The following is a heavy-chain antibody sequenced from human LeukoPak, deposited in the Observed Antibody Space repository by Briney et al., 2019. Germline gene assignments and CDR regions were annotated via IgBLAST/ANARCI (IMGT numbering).Heavy chain of an antibody. J-gene: IGHJ4*02. CDR2: INPNSGGT. Sequence: ASVKVSCTASGYTFTSHDINWVRQAPGQGLEWTGRINPNSGGTNYAQKFQGRVTMTRDTSISTAYMELSRLRSDDTAVYYCASGGSYSFSGVDYFDYWGQGTLVTVSS. CDR3: ASGGSYSFSGVDYFDY. D-gene: IGHD1-26*01. CDR1: GYTFTSHD. V-gene: IGHV1-2*06.